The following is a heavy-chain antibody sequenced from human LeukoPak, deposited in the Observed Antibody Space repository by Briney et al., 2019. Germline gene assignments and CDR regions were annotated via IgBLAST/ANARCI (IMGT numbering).Heavy chain of an antibody. Sequence: AGGSLRLSCAASGFTFRNYGMHWVRQAPGKGLEWVAVISYDGSNKYYADSVKGRFTISRDNAKNSLYLQMNSLKAEDTAVYYCARSKAAPGAFDIWGQGTMVTVSS. D-gene: IGHD6-6*01. CDR2: ISYDGSNK. CDR1: GFTFRNYG. J-gene: IGHJ3*02. V-gene: IGHV3-30*03. CDR3: ARSKAAPGAFDI.